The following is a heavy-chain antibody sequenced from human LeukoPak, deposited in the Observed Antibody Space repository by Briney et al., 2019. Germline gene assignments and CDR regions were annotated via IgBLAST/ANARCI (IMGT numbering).Heavy chain of an antibody. CDR1: GYIITSYW. D-gene: IGHD2-15*01. CDR2: IYPGDSDI. J-gene: IGHJ5*02. Sequence: GESLKISCKGSGYIITSYWIGWVRQMPGKGLGWMGIIYPGDSDIRYSPSFQGQVTISADKSISTAYLQWSSLKASDTAMYYCARQEYCSGGSCYTWFDPWGQGTLVTVSS. V-gene: IGHV5-51*01. CDR3: ARQEYCSGGSCYTWFDP.